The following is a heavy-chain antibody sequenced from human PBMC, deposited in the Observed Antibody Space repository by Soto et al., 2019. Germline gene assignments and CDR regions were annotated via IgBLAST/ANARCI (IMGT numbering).Heavy chain of an antibody. V-gene: IGHV4-59*01. CDR1: GDSINDYY. D-gene: IGHD2-15*01. J-gene: IGHJ4*02. CDR3: ERDLFGRWPDY. CDR2: IYYSGST. Sequence: SETLSLTCTVSGDSINDYYWSWLRQPPGKGLEWIGYIYYSGSTSYNPSLESRVTISVDRSKNQFSLNLRSVTAAGTDVYDCERDLFGRWPDYWGQVVLVTVSS.